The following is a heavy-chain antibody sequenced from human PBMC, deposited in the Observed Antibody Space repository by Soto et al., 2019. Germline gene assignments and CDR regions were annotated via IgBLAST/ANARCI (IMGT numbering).Heavy chain of an antibody. CDR2: ISGSGGST. D-gene: IGHD3-16*02. CDR3: AKDVADYDYVWGSYRYIWGDWFDP. CDR1: GFTFSSYA. V-gene: IGHV3-23*01. J-gene: IGHJ5*02. Sequence: GGSLRLSCAASGFTFSSYAMSWVRQAPGKGLEWVSAISGSGGSTYYADSVKGRFTISRDNSKNTLYLQMNSLRAEDTAVYYCAKDVADYDYVWGSYRYIWGDWFDPWGQGTLVTVSS.